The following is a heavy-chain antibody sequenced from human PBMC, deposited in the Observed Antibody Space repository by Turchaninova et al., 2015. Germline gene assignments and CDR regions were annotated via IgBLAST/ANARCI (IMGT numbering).Heavy chain of an antibody. V-gene: IGHV4-59*02. D-gene: IGHD6-19*01. J-gene: IGHJ4*02. CDR2: FTSVGYT. CDR3: ARETSPGGWYSFDH. CDR1: GSSVDSSS. Sequence: QEQLQESGPGLVKTSETLSSTCTGSGSSVDSSSWNWSRQPPGKGLEWVCYFTSVGYTGYNPSLKSRLTLSLDTSKNHFSLRLESVTAADTAVYYCARETSPGGWYSFDHWGRGTLITVSS.